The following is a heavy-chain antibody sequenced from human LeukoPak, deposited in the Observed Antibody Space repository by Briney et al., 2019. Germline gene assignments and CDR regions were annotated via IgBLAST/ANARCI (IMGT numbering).Heavy chain of an antibody. CDR3: VKDPVPRFVVTAPGAL. Sequence: GGSLRLSCSASGFTFSSYAMHWVRQAPGKGLEYVSAISSNGGSTYYADSVKGRLTISRDNSKNTLYLQMSSLRAEDTAVYYCVKDPVPRFVVTAPGALWGQGTLVTVSS. CDR2: ISSNGGST. D-gene: IGHD2-21*02. CDR1: GFTFSSYA. V-gene: IGHV3-64D*06. J-gene: IGHJ4*02.